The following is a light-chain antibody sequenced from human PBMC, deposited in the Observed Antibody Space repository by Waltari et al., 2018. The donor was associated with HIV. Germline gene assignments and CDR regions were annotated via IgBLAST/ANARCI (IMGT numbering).Light chain of an antibody. CDR2: GAS. V-gene: IGKV3-15*01. Sequence: EIVMTQSPATLSVSPGERATLSCSASQSLSSNVAWYQQKPGQAPRLLIYGASTRATGIPARFSCSGSGTEFTLTISSLQSEDFAVYYCQQYNNWPPLTFGGGTKVEIK. J-gene: IGKJ4*01. CDR1: QSLSSN. CDR3: QQYNNWPPLT.